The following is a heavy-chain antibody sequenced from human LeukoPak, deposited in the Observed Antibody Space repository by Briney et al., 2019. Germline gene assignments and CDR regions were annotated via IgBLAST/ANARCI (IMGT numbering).Heavy chain of an antibody. CDR3: AKGLPIVVVPAAMPAYFDY. Sequence: PGGSLRLSCAASGFIVGDYALHWVRQAPGKGLEWVALISYDVDTKHYADSVKGRFTISRDNSKNTVHLQMDSLRPEDTAVYHCAKGLPIVVVPAAMPAYFDYWGQGTLVTVSS. V-gene: IGHV3-30*14. D-gene: IGHD2-2*01. CDR2: ISYDVDTK. J-gene: IGHJ4*02. CDR1: GFIVGDYA.